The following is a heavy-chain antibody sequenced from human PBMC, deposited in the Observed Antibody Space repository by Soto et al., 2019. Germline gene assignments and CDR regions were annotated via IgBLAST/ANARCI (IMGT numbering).Heavy chain of an antibody. D-gene: IGHD3-3*01. CDR2: ISYDGSNK. CDR1: GFTFSSYG. J-gene: IGHJ5*02. V-gene: IGHV3-30*18. Sequence: QVQLVESGGGVVQPGRSLRLSCAASGFTFSSYGMHWVRQSPGKGLEWVAVISYDGSNKYYADSVKGRFTISRDNSKNTLYMQMNSLSAEDTAVYYCAKTRRADFWSGPNWFDPWGQGTLVTVSS. CDR3: AKTRRADFWSGPNWFDP.